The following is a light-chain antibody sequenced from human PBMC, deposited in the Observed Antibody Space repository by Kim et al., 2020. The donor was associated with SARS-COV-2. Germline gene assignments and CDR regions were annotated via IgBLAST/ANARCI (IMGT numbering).Light chain of an antibody. J-gene: IGLJ1*01. CDR3: CSYAGRSTYA. CDR1: NNAIGDYDL. V-gene: IGLV2-23*02. CDR2: EVT. Sequence: GQSITISCTGTNNAIGDYDLGSWYQQPPGKAPRLIIFEVTQRPSGVSNRFSGSKSGNTASLTISGLQAEDESDYYCCSYAGRSTYAFGPGTKVTVL.